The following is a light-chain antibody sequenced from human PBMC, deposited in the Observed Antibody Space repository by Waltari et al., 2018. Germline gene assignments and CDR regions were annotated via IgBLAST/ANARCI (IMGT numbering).Light chain of an antibody. Sequence: SSELTQDPAVSVALGQTVRIPCHGDILRTFSANWFRQKPGQAPELVIYGKNNRPSGIPDRFSASSSGTTTSLTITGAQAEDEADYYCSSRDMSGDVVFGGGTELTVL. V-gene: IGLV3-19*01. J-gene: IGLJ2*01. CDR1: ILRTFS. CDR2: GKN. CDR3: SSRDMSGDVV.